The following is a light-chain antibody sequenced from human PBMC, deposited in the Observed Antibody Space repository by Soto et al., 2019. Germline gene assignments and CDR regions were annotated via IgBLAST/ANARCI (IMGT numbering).Light chain of an antibody. CDR1: QDITNY. J-gene: IGKJ4*01. CDR2: DAS. Sequence: DIQMTQSPSSLSASLGDIVSITCQSSQDITNYLNWYQQKPGKAPKLLIYDASNLETGVPSRFSGSGSGTDFTFTISSLQPKDIATYYCQQYDNLPLTFGGGTKVDIK. CDR3: QQYDNLPLT. V-gene: IGKV1-33*01.